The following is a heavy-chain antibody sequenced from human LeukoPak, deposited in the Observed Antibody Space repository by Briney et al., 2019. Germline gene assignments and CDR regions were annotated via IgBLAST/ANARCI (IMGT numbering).Heavy chain of an antibody. CDR3: ARGNWAY. J-gene: IGHJ4*02. CDR1: GFTFSSYW. V-gene: IGHV3-7*04. Sequence: SGGSLRLSCAVSGFTFSSYWMSWVRQAPGKGLEWVANIKQDGSEKYYVDSVKGRFTISRDNAKNSLYLQMNSLRAEDTAVYYCARGNWAYWGQGTLVTVSS. CDR2: IKQDGSEK. D-gene: IGHD3-16*01.